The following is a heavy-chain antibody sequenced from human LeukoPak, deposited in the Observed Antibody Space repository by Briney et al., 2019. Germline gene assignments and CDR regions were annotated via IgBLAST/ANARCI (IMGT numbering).Heavy chain of an antibody. CDR3: AREAVAGVGDAFDF. CDR1: GFTFSSYW. CDR2: ISTDGSST. J-gene: IGHJ3*01. D-gene: IGHD6-19*01. V-gene: IGHV3-74*01. Sequence: GGSLRLSCAASGFTFSSYWMHWVRQAPGKGLVWVSRISTDGSSTTYADFVKGRFTISRDNAKNSLYLQMNSLRAEDTAVYYCAREAVAGVGDAFDFWGQGTMLTVSS.